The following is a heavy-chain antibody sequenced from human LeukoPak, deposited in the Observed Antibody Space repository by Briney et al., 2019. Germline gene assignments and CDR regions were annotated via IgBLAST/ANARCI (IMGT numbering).Heavy chain of an antibody. CDR1: GFTFSSYS. CDR3: ARGGKLTMLRGVNDY. CDR2: ISSSSSYI. D-gene: IGHD3-10*01. Sequence: GGSLRLSCAASGFTFSSYSMNWVRQAPGKGLEWVSSISSSSSYIYYADSVKGRFTISRDNAKNSLYLQMNSLRAEDTAVYYCARGGKLTMLRGVNDYWGQGTLVTVSS. V-gene: IGHV3-21*01. J-gene: IGHJ4*02.